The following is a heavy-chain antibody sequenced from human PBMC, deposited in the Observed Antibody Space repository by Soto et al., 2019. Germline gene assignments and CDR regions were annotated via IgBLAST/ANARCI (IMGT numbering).Heavy chain of an antibody. Sequence: QVQLVESGGGVVQPGRSLRLSCAASGFTFSTYGMHWVRQAPGKGLEWVAVIWYDGSNKYYADSVKGRFTISRVNSKNTLYLQMNSLRAEDTAVYYCARSPAGYSYGYGADNWGQGTLVTVSS. CDR2: IWYDGSNK. J-gene: IGHJ4*02. CDR1: GFTFSTYG. V-gene: IGHV3-33*01. CDR3: ARSPAGYSYGYGADN. D-gene: IGHD5-18*01.